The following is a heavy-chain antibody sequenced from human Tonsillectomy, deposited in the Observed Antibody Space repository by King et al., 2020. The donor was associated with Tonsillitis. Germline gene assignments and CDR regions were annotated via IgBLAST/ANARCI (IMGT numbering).Heavy chain of an antibody. CDR3: ARDNSAGAIPWKAFDI. CDR2: IYYSGST. D-gene: IGHD1-26*01. Sequence: VQLQESGPGLVKPSETLSLTCTVSGASISSYYWSWIRQPPGKGLEWIGYIYYSGSTDYNPSLKSRVTISLDTSKNQFSLRLNSLTAADTAVYYCARDNSAGAIPWKAFDIWGQGTMGTVSS. CDR1: GASISSYY. J-gene: IGHJ3*02. V-gene: IGHV4-59*01.